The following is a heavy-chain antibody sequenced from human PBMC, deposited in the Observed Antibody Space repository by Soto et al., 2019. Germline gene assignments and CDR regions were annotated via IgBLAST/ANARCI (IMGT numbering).Heavy chain of an antibody. Sequence: TSETLSLTCAVYGGSFSGYYWSWIRQPPGKGLEWIGEINHSGSTNYNPSLKSRVTISVDTSKNQFSLKLSSVTAADTAVYYCARGGGGGYAYYYYYGMDVWVQGTTVT. D-gene: IGHD5-12*01. CDR2: INHSGST. CDR3: ARGGGGGYAYYYYYGMDV. CDR1: GGSFSGYY. V-gene: IGHV4-34*01. J-gene: IGHJ6*02.